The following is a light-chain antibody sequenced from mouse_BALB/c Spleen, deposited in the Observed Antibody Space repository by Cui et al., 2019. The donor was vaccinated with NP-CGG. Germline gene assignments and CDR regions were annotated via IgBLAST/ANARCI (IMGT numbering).Light chain of an antibody. CDR1: TGPVTTSNY. CDR3: ALWYSNHWV. CDR2: GTN. J-gene: IGLJ1*01. V-gene: IGLV1*01. Sequence: QAVETQDSALTTSPGETVPLNCLSSTGPVTTSNYANWVQEKPDHLFTGLIGGTNNRTPGVPARFSGSLIGDKAALTITGAQTEDEAIYFCALWYSNHWVFGGGTKLTVL.